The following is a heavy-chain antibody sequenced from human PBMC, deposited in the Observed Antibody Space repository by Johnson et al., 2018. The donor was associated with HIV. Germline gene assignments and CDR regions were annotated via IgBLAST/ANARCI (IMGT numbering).Heavy chain of an antibody. CDR1: GFTFRSYA. CDR2: TSYDGSKK. J-gene: IGHJ3*02. Sequence: QVQLVESGGGVVQPGRSLRLSCAASGFTFRSYAIHWVRQAPGKGLEWVALTSYDGSKKYHADSVKGRFTIYRDNSKSTLYLQMNSQRAEDTAVYYCARDLNHGDTGGGAFDIWGQGTMVTVSS. V-gene: IGHV3-30*04. CDR3: ARDLNHGDTGGGAFDI. D-gene: IGHD1-14*01.